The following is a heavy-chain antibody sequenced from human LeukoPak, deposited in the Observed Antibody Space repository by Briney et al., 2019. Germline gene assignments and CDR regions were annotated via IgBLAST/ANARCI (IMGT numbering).Heavy chain of an antibody. CDR1: GYTFTSYA. V-gene: IGHV1-18*01. J-gene: IGHJ5*02. D-gene: IGHD1-26*01. Sequence: ASVKVSCKASGYTFTSYAMNWVRQAPGQGLEWMGWINPNSGGTNYAQKLQGRVTMTTDTSTSTAYMELRSLRSDDTAVYYCARDLFRLNHRSQYSGSYWFDPWGQGTLVTVSS. CDR2: INPNSGGT. CDR3: ARDLFRLNHRSQYSGSYWFDP.